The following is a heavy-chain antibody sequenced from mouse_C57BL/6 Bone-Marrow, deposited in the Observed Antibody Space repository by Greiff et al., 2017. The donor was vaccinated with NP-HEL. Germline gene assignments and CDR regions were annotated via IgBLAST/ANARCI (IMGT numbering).Heavy chain of an antibody. V-gene: IGHV14-4*01. Sequence: VQLQQSGAELVRPGASVKLSCTASGFNIKDDYMHWVKQRPEQGLEWIGWIDPENGDTEYASKFQGKATITADTSSNTDYLQLSSLTSEDTAVYYCTTTNYSNSPYYFDYWGQGTTLTVSS. J-gene: IGHJ2*01. D-gene: IGHD2-5*01. CDR1: GFNIKDDY. CDR2: IDPENGDT. CDR3: TTTNYSNSPYYFDY.